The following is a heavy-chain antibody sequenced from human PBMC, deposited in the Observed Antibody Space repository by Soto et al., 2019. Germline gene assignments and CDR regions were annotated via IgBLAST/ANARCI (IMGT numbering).Heavy chain of an antibody. CDR2: ISAYNGNT. CDR3: GSDGQWLVRRYYYGMDV. J-gene: IGHJ6*02. Sequence: GASVKVSCKASGYPFTSYGISWVRQAPGQGLEWIGWISAYNGNTNYAQKLQGRVTMTTDTSTSTAYMELRSLRSDDTAVYFCGSDGQWLVRRYYYGMDVWGQGTTVTVSS. V-gene: IGHV1-18*01. D-gene: IGHD6-19*01. CDR1: GYPFTSYG.